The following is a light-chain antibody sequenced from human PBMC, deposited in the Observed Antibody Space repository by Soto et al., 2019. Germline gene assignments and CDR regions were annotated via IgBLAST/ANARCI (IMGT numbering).Light chain of an antibody. V-gene: IGKV1-12*01. CDR1: QDIGTW. Sequence: DIQLTQSPSSVSSSVGDRVTITCRASQDIGTWLAWYQQKPGKAPKLLIYVASNLKSGVPSRFSGAGSGPDFNLTITSLQPEDFATYHCQQADSFPFTFGPGTKVDFK. CDR2: VAS. CDR3: QQADSFPFT. J-gene: IGKJ3*01.